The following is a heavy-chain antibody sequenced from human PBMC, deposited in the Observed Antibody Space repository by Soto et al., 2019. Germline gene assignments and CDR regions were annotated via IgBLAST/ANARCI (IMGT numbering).Heavy chain of an antibody. Sequence: QVQLQESGPGLVKPSETLSLTCTVSGGSVSSGSYYWSWIRQPPGKGLEWIGYIYYSGSTNYNPSLKSRVTISVDTSKNQFSLKLSSVTAADTAVYYCARDERIVGAMDIWGQGTMVTVSS. CDR3: ARDERIVGAMDI. J-gene: IGHJ3*02. D-gene: IGHD1-26*01. CDR2: IYYSGST. V-gene: IGHV4-61*01. CDR1: GGSVSSGSYY.